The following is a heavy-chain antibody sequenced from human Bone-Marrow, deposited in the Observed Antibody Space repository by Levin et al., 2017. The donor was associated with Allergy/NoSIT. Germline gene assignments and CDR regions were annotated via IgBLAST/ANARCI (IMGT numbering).Heavy chain of an antibody. CDR2: IYSGDRT. J-gene: IGHJ5*02. CDR3: ARWPRIGNARGWFDP. Sequence: GESLKISCEVSGFIVNDYYMKWVRQAPGKGPECVSVIYSGDRTFYSDSVKGRFTISRENSNNTLYLQMNSLRVEDSAIYYCARWPRIGNARGWFDPWGHGTLVTVTS. V-gene: IGHV3-66*01. CDR1: GFIVNDYY. D-gene: IGHD3-10*01.